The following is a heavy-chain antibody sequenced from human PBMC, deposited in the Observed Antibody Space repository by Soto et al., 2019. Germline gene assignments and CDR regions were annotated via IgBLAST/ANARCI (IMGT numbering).Heavy chain of an antibody. J-gene: IGHJ4*02. CDR2: IKSDGSST. CDR3: ARGNTENYYRNKFDY. V-gene: IGHV3-74*01. CDR1: GLTFSSYW. Sequence: GGSLRLSCAASGLTFSSYWMHWVRQTPGKGLAWVSRIKSDGSSTAYADSVKGRFAISRDNAKNTLYLQMNSLRAEDTAVYYCARGNTENYYRNKFDYWGQVSLVTVSS. D-gene: IGHD1-26*01.